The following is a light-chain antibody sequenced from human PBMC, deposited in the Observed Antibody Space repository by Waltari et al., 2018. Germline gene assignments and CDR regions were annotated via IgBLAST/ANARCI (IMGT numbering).Light chain of an antibody. CDR2: KAS. Sequence: DIQMTQSPSTLSASVGDRGTITCRASQSISIWLAWYQQKPGKAPKLLIYKASSLESGVPSRFSGSGSGTEFTLTISSLQPDDFATYYCQQYNSFPYTFGQGTKLEIK. J-gene: IGKJ2*01. CDR3: QQYNSFPYT. CDR1: QSISIW. V-gene: IGKV1-5*03.